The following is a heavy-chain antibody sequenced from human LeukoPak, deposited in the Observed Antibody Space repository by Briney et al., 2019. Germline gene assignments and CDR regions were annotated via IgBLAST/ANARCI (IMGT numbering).Heavy chain of an antibody. CDR1: GYTFTSYG. Sequence: ASVTVSCKASGYTFTSYGISWVRQAPGQGLEWMGWISAYNGNTNYAQKLQGRVTMTTDTSTSTAYMELSSLRSEDTAVYYCAREKKEYCGGDCKGAWFDPWGQGTLVTVSS. D-gene: IGHD2-21*02. V-gene: IGHV1-18*04. CDR3: AREKKEYCGGDCKGAWFDP. CDR2: ISAYNGNT. J-gene: IGHJ5*02.